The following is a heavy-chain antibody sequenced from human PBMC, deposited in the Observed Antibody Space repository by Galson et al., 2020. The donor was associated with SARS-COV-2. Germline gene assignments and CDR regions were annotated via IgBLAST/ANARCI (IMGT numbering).Heavy chain of an antibody. J-gene: IGHJ2*01. V-gene: IGHV4-39*01. CDR1: GGSISSSSYY. CDR2: IYYSGST. D-gene: IGHD3-9*01. Sequence: SETLSLTCTVSGGSISSSSYYWGWIRQPPGKGLEWIGSIYYSGSTYYNPSLKSRVTISVDTSKNQFSLKLSSVTAADTAVYYCARHQAYYDILTGYRPRWYFDLWGRGTLVTVSS. CDR3: ARHQAYYDILTGYRPRWYFDL.